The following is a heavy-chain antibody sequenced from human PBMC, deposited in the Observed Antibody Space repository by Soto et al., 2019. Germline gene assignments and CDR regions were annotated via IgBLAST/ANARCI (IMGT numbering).Heavy chain of an antibody. D-gene: IGHD4-17*01. CDR1: GFSLSSARMG. J-gene: IGHJ5*01. Sequence: QVTLKESGPVKVKPTETLTLTCSVSGFSLSSARMGVSWIRQPPGKALEWLAHVFWTDEKSSSTSLKNRLTISQDTSKSQVALTMTNMDPVDTATYYCARSKGGYGGNSGWFDSWGQGTLVTVSS. CDR3: ARSKGGYGGNSGWFDS. V-gene: IGHV2-26*01. CDR2: VFWTDEK.